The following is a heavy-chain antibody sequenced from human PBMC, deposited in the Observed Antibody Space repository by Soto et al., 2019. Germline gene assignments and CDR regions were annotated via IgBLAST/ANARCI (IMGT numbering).Heavy chain of an antibody. Sequence: QVQLQESGPGLVKPSGTLSLTCAVSGGSISSSNWWSWVRQPPGKGLEWIGEIYHSGSTNYNPSLKSRVTISVDKSKNQFSLKLSSVTAADTAVYYCARVSLTSSSGYYYWSEKYFDYWGQGTLVTVSS. CDR3: ARVSLTSSSGYYYWSEKYFDY. V-gene: IGHV4-4*02. J-gene: IGHJ4*02. CDR1: GGSISSSNW. CDR2: IYHSGST. D-gene: IGHD3-22*01.